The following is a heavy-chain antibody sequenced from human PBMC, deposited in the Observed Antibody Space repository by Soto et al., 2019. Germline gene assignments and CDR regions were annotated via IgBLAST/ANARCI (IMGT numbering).Heavy chain of an antibody. CDR2: IKSKTDGGTT. CDR1: GFTFSDAW. J-gene: IGHJ4*02. D-gene: IGHD2-8*01. CDR3: TTPPGRAWVCSTYFDY. Sequence: EVQLVESGGGLVKPGGSLRLSCAASGFTFSDAWINWVRQAPGKGLEWVGRIKSKTDGGTTDYAAPVKGRFTISRDDSKNTLYLQMSSRKTEDTAVYYCTTPPGRAWVCSTYFDYWGQGTLGTVSS. V-gene: IGHV3-15*01.